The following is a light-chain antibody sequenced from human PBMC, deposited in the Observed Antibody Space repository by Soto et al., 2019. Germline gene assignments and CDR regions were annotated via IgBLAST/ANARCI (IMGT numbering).Light chain of an antibody. CDR3: CPYACVSV. J-gene: IGLJ7*01. V-gene: IGLV2-23*02. CDR2: EVT. Sequence: QAALAQPASVSGSPGQSITISCTGTSRDVGRYNLVSWYQQHPGKAPKLMIYEVTKRPSGGSHRFSGSKSGTTASLTMSGLPSQDAAFYSCCPYACVSVFGG. CDR1: SRDVGRYNL.